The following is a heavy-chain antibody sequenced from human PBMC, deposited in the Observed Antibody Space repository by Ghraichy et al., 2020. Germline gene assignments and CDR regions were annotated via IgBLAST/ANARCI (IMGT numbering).Heavy chain of an antibody. CDR1: GFTFSSYG. D-gene: IGHD5-12*01. CDR2: IWYDGSNK. Sequence: GGSLRLSCAASGFTFSSYGMHWVRQAPGKGLEWVAVIWYDGSNKYYADSVKGRFTISRDNSKNTLYLQMNSLRAEDTAVYYCARGYSGYDCIDYWGQGTLVTVSS. J-gene: IGHJ4*02. CDR3: ARGYSGYDCIDY. V-gene: IGHV3-33*08.